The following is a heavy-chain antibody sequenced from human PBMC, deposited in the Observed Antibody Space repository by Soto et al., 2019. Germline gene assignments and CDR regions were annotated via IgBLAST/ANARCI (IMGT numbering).Heavy chain of an antibody. Sequence: ESGEGVVQPGRSLRLSCAASGFTFSSYAMHWVRQAPGKGLEWVAVISYDGSNKYYADSVKGRFTISRDNSKNTLYLQMNSLRAEDTAVYYCASRLLGDAFDIWGQGTMVTVSS. CDR2: ISYDGSNK. CDR3: ASRLLGDAFDI. J-gene: IGHJ3*02. CDR1: GFTFSSYA. D-gene: IGHD6-25*01. V-gene: IGHV3-30-3*01.